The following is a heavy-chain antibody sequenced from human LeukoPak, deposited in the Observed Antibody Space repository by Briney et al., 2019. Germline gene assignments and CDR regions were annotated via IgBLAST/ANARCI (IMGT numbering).Heavy chain of an antibody. CDR3: ARLSAAVHLGAFDL. Sequence: SETLSLTCAVSGVSISPYYWAWIRQPPGKGLEWIGYIHTSGSNNQYPSLKSRVTISVDNSKNHFSLRLTSVTAADTAVYYCARLSAAVHLGAFDLWGQGTMVTVSS. CDR2: IHTSGSN. CDR1: GVSISPYY. D-gene: IGHD3-3*01. J-gene: IGHJ3*01. V-gene: IGHV4-4*09.